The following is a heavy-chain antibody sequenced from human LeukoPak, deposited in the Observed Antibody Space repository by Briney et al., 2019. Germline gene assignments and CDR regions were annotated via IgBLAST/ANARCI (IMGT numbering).Heavy chain of an antibody. CDR3: ARVGNWFDP. J-gene: IGHJ5*02. CDR2: INHSGST. CDR1: GGSIGSSSYY. V-gene: IGHV4-39*07. Sequence: SETLSLTCTVSGGSIGSSSYYWSWIRQPPGKGLEWIGEINHSGSTNYNPSLKSRVTISVDTSKNQFSLKLSSVTAADTAVYYCARVGNWFDPWGQGTLVTVSS.